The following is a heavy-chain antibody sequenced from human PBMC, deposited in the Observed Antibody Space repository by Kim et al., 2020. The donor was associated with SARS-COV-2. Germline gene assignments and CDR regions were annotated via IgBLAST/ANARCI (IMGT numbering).Heavy chain of an antibody. Sequence: SETLSLTCTVSGGSISSYYWSWIRQPPGKGLEWIGYIYYSGSTNYNPSLKSRVTISVDTSKNQFSLKLSSVTAADTAVYYCARDRAYYDGSGSYAYYGMDVWGQGTTVTVSS. V-gene: IGHV4-59*01. J-gene: IGHJ6*02. D-gene: IGHD3-10*01. CDR3: ARDRAYYDGSGSYAYYGMDV. CDR2: IYYSGST. CDR1: GGSISSYY.